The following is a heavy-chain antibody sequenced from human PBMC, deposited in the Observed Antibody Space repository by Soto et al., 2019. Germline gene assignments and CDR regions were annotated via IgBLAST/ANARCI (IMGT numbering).Heavy chain of an antibody. Sequence: ASVKVSCKASGYSFTTYGVTCVLQSPLQCLDWMGCISTYNGDTRVAQQHQGRVTLTTDTSTNAAHMELRSLRSDDTAIYYCARTEGRSTRGDYWGQGTLVTVSS. CDR1: GYSFTTYG. CDR3: ARTEGRSTRGDY. D-gene: IGHD2-8*01. CDR2: ISTYNGDT. V-gene: IGHV1-18*01. J-gene: IGHJ4*02.